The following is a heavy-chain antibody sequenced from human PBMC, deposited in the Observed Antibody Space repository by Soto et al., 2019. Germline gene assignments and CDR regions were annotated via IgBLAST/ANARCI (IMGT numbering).Heavy chain of an antibody. V-gene: IGHV1-2*02. CDR2: INPNSGGT. CDR1: GYSFTAYC. Sequence: ASVKVSCKASGYSFTAYCVHWVRQAPGRGLEWMGWINPNSGGTNYAQRFQGRVAMTTDTSTNTAYMELNSLKSDDTALYFCARSSGTYSDFDYWGQGTQVTVSS. CDR3: ARSSGTYSDFDY. J-gene: IGHJ4*01. D-gene: IGHD1-26*01.